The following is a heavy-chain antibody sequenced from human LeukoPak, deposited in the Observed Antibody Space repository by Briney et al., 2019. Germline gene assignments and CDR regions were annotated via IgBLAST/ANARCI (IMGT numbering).Heavy chain of an antibody. V-gene: IGHV4-59*08. J-gene: IGHJ6*02. CDR1: GGSFSGYY. D-gene: IGHD3-22*01. Sequence: SETPSLTCAVYGGSFSGYYWSWIRQPPGKGLEWIGYIYYSGSTNYNPSLKSRVTISVDTSKNQFSLKLSSVTAADTAVYYCARHLGYDSSGYYPYYYYYGMDVWGQGTTVTVSS. CDR2: IYYSGST. CDR3: ARHLGYDSSGYYPYYYYYGMDV.